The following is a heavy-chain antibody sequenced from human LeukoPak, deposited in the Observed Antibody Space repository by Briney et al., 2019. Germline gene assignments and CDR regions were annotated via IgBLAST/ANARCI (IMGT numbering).Heavy chain of an antibody. J-gene: IGHJ4*02. Sequence: GGSLRLSCAASGFTFSSYEMNWVRQAPGKGLEWVAFIRYDGSNKYYADSVKGRFTISRDNSKNTLYLQMHSLRAEDTAVYYCARRRFGYYYDSSGYSDYWGQGTLVTVSS. D-gene: IGHD3-22*01. CDR1: GFTFSSYE. V-gene: IGHV3-30*02. CDR2: IRYDGSNK. CDR3: ARRRFGYYYDSSGYSDY.